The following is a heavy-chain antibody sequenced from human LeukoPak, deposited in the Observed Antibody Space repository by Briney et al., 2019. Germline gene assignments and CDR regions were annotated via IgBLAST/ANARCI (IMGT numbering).Heavy chain of an antibody. CDR3: ATGGYYDSSGYYYHAFDI. D-gene: IGHD3-22*01. Sequence: SETLSLTCAVSGGSISSGGYSWSWIRRPPGKGLEWIGYIYHSGSTYYNPSLKSRVTISVDRSKNQFSLKLSPVTAADTAVYYCATGGYYDSSGYYYHAFDIWGQGTMVTVSS. J-gene: IGHJ3*02. CDR2: IYHSGST. CDR1: GGSISSGGYS. V-gene: IGHV4-30-2*01.